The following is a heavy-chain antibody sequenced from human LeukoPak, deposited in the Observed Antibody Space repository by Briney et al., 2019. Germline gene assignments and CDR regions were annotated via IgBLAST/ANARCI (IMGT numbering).Heavy chain of an antibody. V-gene: IGHV4-59*08. CDR3: ARGHLNYYDSSGAEADAFDI. J-gene: IGHJ3*02. CDR2: VYYTGRT. Sequence: SETLSLTCSVSDGSTTGYYWSWIRQPPGKGLEWIAYVYYTGRTLYNPSLESRVTISVDTSKTQFSLSVTSVTAADTAVYYCARGHLNYYDSSGAEADAFDIWGQGTMVTVSS. D-gene: IGHD3-22*01. CDR1: DGSTTGYY.